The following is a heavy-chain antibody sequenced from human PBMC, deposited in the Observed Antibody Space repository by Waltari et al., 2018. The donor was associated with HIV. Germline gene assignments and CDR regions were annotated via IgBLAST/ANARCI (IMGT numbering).Heavy chain of an antibody. Sequence: QVQLVESGGGVVQPGRSLRLSCAASGFTFSSYGMHWVRQAPGKGLEWVAVIWYDGSNKYYADSVKGRFTSSRDNSKNTLYLQMNSLRAEDTAVYYCARGMPGYFDYWGQGTLVTVSS. J-gene: IGHJ4*02. CDR1: GFTFSSYG. CDR3: ARGMPGYFDY. D-gene: IGHD2-2*01. CDR2: IWYDGSNK. V-gene: IGHV3-33*01.